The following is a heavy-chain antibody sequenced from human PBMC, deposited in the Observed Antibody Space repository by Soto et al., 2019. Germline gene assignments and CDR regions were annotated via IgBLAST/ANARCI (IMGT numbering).Heavy chain of an antibody. D-gene: IGHD3-9*01. Sequence: LSLTCAASGFTFGPFWMHWVRQAPGKGLVWLSHINSDGSTIVYADSVKGRFTISRDNAKNKLYLQMNSLRVEDTAVYYCARDVVQLLTGYWDYYYGMDVWGQGTTVTVSS. CDR1: GFTFGPFW. CDR3: ARDVVQLLTGYWDYYYGMDV. V-gene: IGHV3-74*01. J-gene: IGHJ6*02. CDR2: INSDGSTI.